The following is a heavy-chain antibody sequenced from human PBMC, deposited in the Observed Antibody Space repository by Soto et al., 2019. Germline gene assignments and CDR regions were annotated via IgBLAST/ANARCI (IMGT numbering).Heavy chain of an antibody. V-gene: IGHV6-1*01. CDR3: ARDRRYYDSSAFYWGDYYYRMDV. J-gene: IGHJ6*02. CDR1: GDTVSTNSVA. Sequence: SQTLSLTCAISGDTVSTNSVAWNWIRQSPSRGLEWLGRTYHRSKWYNDYAVSVKGRITINPDTSKNQFSLQLNSVTPEDTAVYYCARDRRYYDSSAFYWGDYYYRMDVWGQGTTVTVSS. CDR2: TYHRSKWYN. D-gene: IGHD3-22*01.